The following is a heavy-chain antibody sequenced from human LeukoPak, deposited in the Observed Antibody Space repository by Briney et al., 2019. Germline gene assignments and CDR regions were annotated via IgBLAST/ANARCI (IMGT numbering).Heavy chain of an antibody. V-gene: IGHV1-18*01. CDR2: ISAYNGNT. Sequence: RAASVKVSCKASGYTFTSYGFSWVRQAPGQGLEWMGWISAYNGNTKYAQKLQGRVTMTTDTSTSTSYMELRSLRFDDTAVYYCARDSYDSSGNYLDYWGQGTLVTVSS. D-gene: IGHD3-22*01. CDR3: ARDSYDSSGNYLDY. CDR1: GYTFTSYG. J-gene: IGHJ4*02.